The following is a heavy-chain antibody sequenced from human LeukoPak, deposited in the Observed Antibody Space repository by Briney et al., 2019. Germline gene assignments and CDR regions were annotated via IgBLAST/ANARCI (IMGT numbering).Heavy chain of an antibody. J-gene: IGHJ6*03. Sequence: PGGSLRLSCAASGFTVSSNYMSWVRQAPGKGLEWVSVIYSGGSTDYADSVKGRFTISRENAKNSLYLQMNSLRAGDTAVYYCARDRGGGHMDVWGKGTTVTISS. CDR2: IYSGGST. CDR1: GFTVSSNY. V-gene: IGHV3-53*01. D-gene: IGHD2-15*01. CDR3: ARDRGGGHMDV.